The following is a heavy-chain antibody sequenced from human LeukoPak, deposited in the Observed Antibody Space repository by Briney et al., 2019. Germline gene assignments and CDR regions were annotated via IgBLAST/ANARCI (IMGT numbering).Heavy chain of an antibody. V-gene: IGHV3-21*01. CDR1: GFTFSSYS. CDR3: ARGTMRATSNWFDP. Sequence: GGSLRLSCAASGFTFSSYSMNWVRQAPGKGLEWVSSISSSSSYIYYADSVKGRFTISRDNAKNPLYLQMNSLRAEDTAVYYCARGTMRATSNWFDPWGQGTLVTVSS. D-gene: IGHD3-22*01. J-gene: IGHJ5*02. CDR2: ISSSSSYI.